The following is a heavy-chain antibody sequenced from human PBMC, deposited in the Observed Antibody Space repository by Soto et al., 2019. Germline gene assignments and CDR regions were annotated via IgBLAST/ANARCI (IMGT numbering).Heavy chain of an antibody. V-gene: IGHV3-23*01. CDR3: ARREYYDILTGLIPYGMDV. D-gene: IGHD3-9*01. Sequence: GGSLRLSCAASGFTFSSYAMSWVRQAPGKGLEWVSAISGSGGSTYYADSVKGRFTISRDNSKNTLYLQMNSLRAEDTAVYYCARREYYDILTGLIPYGMDVWGQGTTVTVSS. CDR1: GFTFSSYA. J-gene: IGHJ6*02. CDR2: ISGSGGST.